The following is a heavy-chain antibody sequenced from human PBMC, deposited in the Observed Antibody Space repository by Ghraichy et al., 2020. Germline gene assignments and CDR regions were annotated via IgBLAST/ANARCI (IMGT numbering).Heavy chain of an antibody. CDR3: AIQPDYYYYYGMDV. CDR2: IWYDGSNK. CDR1: GFTFSSYG. Sequence: GGSLRLSCAASGFTFSSYGMHWVRQAPGKGLEWVAVIWYDGSNKYYADSVKGRFTISRDNSKNTLYLQMNSLRAEDTAVYYCAIQPDYYYYYGMDVWGQGTTVTVSS. D-gene: IGHD1-14*01. J-gene: IGHJ6*02. V-gene: IGHV3-33*01.